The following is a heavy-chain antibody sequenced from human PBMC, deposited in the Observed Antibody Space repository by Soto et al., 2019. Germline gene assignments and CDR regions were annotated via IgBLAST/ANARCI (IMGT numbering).Heavy chain of an antibody. CDR2: IYHSGST. CDR3: ARGIVLGY. J-gene: IGHJ4*02. Sequence: PSETLSLTCAVSGGSISSGGYSWSWIRQPPGKGLEWIGYIYHSGSTFYNPSLKSRVTISIDTSKNQFSLKLSSVTAADTAVYYCARGIVLGYWGQGTLVTVSS. D-gene: IGHD3-22*01. V-gene: IGHV4-30-2*01. CDR1: GGSISSGGYS.